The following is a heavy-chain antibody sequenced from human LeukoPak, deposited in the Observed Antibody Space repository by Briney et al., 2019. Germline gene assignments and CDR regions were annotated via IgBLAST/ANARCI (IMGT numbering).Heavy chain of an antibody. CDR1: GDSVSSNSAA. CDR3: ARVSTVVTPGGFDY. V-gene: IGHV6-1*01. Sequence: SQTLSLTCAISGDSVSSNSAAWNWIRQSPSRGLEWQGRTYYRSKWYNDYAVSVKSRITINPDTSKNQFSLQLNSVTPEDTAVYYCARVSTVVTPGGFDYWGQGTLVTVSS. CDR2: TYYRSKWYN. D-gene: IGHD4-23*01. J-gene: IGHJ4*02.